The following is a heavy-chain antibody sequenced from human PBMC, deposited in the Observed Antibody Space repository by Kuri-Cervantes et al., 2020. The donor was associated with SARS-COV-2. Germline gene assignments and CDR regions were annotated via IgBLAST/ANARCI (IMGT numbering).Heavy chain of an antibody. D-gene: IGHD4-17*01. J-gene: IGHJ3*02. CDR3: ARDPLYGDYGGNDAFDI. Sequence: SQTLSLTCAVSGGSISSGGYSWSWIRQPPGKGLEWIGYIYYSGSTYYNPSLKSLVTISVDTSKNQFSLKLSSVTAADTAVYYCARDPLYGDYGGNDAFDIWGQGTMVTVSS. CDR1: GGSISSGGYS. V-gene: IGHV4-31*01. CDR2: IYYSGST.